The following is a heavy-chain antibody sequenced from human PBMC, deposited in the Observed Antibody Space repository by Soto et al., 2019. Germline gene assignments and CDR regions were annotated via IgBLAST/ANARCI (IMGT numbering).Heavy chain of an antibody. Sequence: QVQLQQWGAGLLKPSETLSLTCAVYGGSFSGYYWSWIRQPPGKGLEWIGEINHSGSTSHNPSLTSRVTISLDTSKNQVSLKLNSVTAADTAVYYCARSTTGCFDPWGRGTLVTVSS. D-gene: IGHD1-1*01. J-gene: IGHJ2*01. CDR2: INHSGST. V-gene: IGHV4-34*01. CDR1: GGSFSGYY. CDR3: ARSTTGCFDP.